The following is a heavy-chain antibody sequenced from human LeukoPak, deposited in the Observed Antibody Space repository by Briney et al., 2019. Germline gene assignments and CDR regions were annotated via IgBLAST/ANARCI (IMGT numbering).Heavy chain of an antibody. CDR3: AKGDTPDNSYNYFAP. CDR1: GFIISGYA. D-gene: IGHD1-1*01. CDR2: ISYSGDGT. V-gene: IGHV3-23*01. J-gene: IGHJ5*02. Sequence: GGSLRLSCAASGFIISGYAMSWVRQAPGKGLEWVSAISYSGDGTKYAASLKGRCTISREASKNQLSLKLNSLRAADTAVYYCAKGDTPDNSYNYFAPWGQGTLVTVSS.